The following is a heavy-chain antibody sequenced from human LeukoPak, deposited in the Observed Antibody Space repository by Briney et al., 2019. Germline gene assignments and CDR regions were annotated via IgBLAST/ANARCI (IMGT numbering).Heavy chain of an antibody. Sequence: SETLSLTCTVSGGSISSSSYYWGWIRQPPGKGLEWIGSIYYSGSTYYNPSLKSRVTISVDTSKNQFSLKLSSVTAADTAVYYCARHKPGSYFFDYYYYYMDVWGKGTTVTISS. D-gene: IGHD3-10*01. CDR2: IYYSGST. CDR3: ARHKPGSYFFDYYYYYMDV. CDR1: GGSISSSSYY. V-gene: IGHV4-39*01. J-gene: IGHJ6*03.